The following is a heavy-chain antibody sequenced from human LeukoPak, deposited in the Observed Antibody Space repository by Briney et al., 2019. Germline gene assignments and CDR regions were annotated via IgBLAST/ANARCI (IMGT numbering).Heavy chain of an antibody. V-gene: IGHV3-30*03. D-gene: IGHD1-26*01. Sequence: PGGSLRLSCAASGFPFSGYAMHWVRQAPGKGLEWVAIISYDGSIEHYADSVRGRFTVSRDSSKNTVYLQMNSLRTDDTARYFCAREEEGELPDYWGQGTLVTVSS. J-gene: IGHJ4*02. CDR2: ISYDGSIE. CDR3: AREEEGELPDY. CDR1: GFPFSGYA.